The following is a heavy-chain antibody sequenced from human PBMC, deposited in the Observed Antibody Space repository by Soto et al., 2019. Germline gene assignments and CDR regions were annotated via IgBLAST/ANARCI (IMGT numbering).Heavy chain of an antibody. Sequence: QVVLEQSGGEVKKPGASVKVSCKASGYTFSGYSITWVRQAPGQGLEWMGRISGYNGNTNYARTLRGRLTLTTDTSTSTAYIELSSLTSDHTAVYYCARDVFCGGAPACPDMDVWGQGTTVTVSS. D-gene: IGHD2-21*01. J-gene: IGHJ6*02. CDR1: GYTFSGYS. CDR3: ARDVFCGGAPACPDMDV. V-gene: IGHV1-18*04. CDR2: ISGYNGNT.